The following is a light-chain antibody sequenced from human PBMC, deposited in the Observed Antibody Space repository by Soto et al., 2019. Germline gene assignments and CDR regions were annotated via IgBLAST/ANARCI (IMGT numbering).Light chain of an antibody. Sequence: EIVMTQSPATLSLSPGEGATLSCRASQSVSSNLAWYQQKPGQAPRLLIYGASTRATGIPARFSGSGSGTEFTLTISSLQSEDFAVYSCQHYNNWPGTFGQGTRVDI. CDR2: GAS. CDR3: QHYNNWPGT. V-gene: IGKV3-15*01. J-gene: IGKJ1*01. CDR1: QSVSSN.